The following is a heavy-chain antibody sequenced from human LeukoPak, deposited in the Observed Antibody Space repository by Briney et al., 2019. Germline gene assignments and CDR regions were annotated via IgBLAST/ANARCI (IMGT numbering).Heavy chain of an antibody. D-gene: IGHD1-1*01. V-gene: IGHV3-23*01. Sequence: GGSLRLSCAASGITFSSYGMSWVRQAPGKGLEWVSSISSTGGTTYYADSVKGRFTISRDNTKNSLYLQMNSLRAEDTAVYYCAKDRSRRPPFFSCVNWGQGTLVTVSS. J-gene: IGHJ4*02. CDR3: AKDRSRRPPFFSCVN. CDR2: ISSTGGTT. CDR1: GITFSSYG.